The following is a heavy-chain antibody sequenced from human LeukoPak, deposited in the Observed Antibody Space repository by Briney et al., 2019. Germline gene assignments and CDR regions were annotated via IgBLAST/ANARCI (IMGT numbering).Heavy chain of an antibody. CDR2: IYYSGST. V-gene: IGHV4-39*01. CDR1: GGSISSSSYY. Sequence: SETLSLTCTVSGGSISSSSYYWGWIRQPPGKGLEWIGTIYYSGSTYYSPSLKSRVTISVDTSKNQFSLKLSSVTAADTAVYYCAGCIDGYKRQLDYWGQGTLVTVSS. D-gene: IGHD5-24*01. J-gene: IGHJ4*02. CDR3: AGCIDGYKRQLDY.